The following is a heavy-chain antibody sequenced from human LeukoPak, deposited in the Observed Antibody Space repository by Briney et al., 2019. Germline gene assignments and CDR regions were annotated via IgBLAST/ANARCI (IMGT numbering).Heavy chain of an antibody. J-gene: IGHJ4*02. CDR3: AREWGSGYSDY. CDR1: GGSISSYY. D-gene: IGHD3-22*01. Sequence: SETLSLTCTVSGGSISSYYWSWIRQPPGKGLEWIGYIYYSGSTNYNPSLMSRVTISVDTSKNQFSLKLSSVTAADTAVYYCAREWGSGYSDYWGQGTLVTVSS. V-gene: IGHV4-59*01. CDR2: IYYSGST.